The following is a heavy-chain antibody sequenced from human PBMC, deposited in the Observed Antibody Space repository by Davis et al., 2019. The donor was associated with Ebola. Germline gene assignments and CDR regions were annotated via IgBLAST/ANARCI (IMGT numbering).Heavy chain of an antibody. V-gene: IGHV1-69*06. J-gene: IGHJ6*02. Sequence: SVKVSCKASGGTFSSYAISWVRQAPGQGLEWMGWIIPIFGTANYAQKFQGRVTITADKSTSTAYMELSSLRSEDTAVYYCAGDEGGIRGNYGSGSNYGMDVWGQGTTVTVSS. CDR3: AGDEGGIRGNYGSGSNYGMDV. CDR1: GGTFSSYA. CDR2: IIPIFGTA. D-gene: IGHD3-10*01.